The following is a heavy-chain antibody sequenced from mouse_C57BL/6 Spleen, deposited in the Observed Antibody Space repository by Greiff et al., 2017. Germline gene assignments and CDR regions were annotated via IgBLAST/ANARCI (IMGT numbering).Heavy chain of an antibody. J-gene: IGHJ4*01. V-gene: IGHV5-16*01. D-gene: IGHD1-1*01. CDR3: ARGGYYGSPYYAMDY. CDR2: INYDGSST. Sequence: EVMLVESEGGLVQPGSSMKLSCTASGFTFSDYYMAWVRQVPEKGLEWVANINYDGSSTYYLDSLKSRFIISRDNAKNILYLQMSSLKSEDTATYYCARGGYYGSPYYAMDYWGQGTSGTVSS. CDR1: GFTFSDYY.